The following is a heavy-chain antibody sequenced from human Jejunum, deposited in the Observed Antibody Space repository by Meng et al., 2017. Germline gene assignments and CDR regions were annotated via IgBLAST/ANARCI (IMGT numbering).Heavy chain of an antibody. D-gene: IGHD2/OR15-2a*01. CDR1: GCSISNNNW. Sequence: QVQHQDSGPGLLHPPGPPPLTVAVPGCSISNNNWWSWVRQPPGKGLEWIGEISHTGRINYNPSLKSRVTMSLDKSKNQFSLDLTSVTGADTAVYYCARDLLDPNIAATGWFDPWGQGTLVTVSS. V-gene: IGHV4-4*03. CDR3: ARDLLDPNIAATGWFDP. J-gene: IGHJ5*02. CDR2: ISHTGRI.